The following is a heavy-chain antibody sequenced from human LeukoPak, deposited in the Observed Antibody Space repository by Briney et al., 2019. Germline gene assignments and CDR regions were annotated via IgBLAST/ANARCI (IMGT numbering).Heavy chain of an antibody. J-gene: IGHJ4*02. V-gene: IGHV4-59*01. CDR3: AREPPKGVATIGYFDY. CDR1: GGSISSYY. D-gene: IGHD5-12*01. CDR2: IYYSGST. Sequence: SETLSLTCTVSGGSISSYYWSWIRQPPGKGLEWIGYIYYSGSTNYNPSLKSRVTISVDTSKNQFSLKLSSVTAADTAVYYCAREPPKGVATIGYFDYWGQGALVTVSS.